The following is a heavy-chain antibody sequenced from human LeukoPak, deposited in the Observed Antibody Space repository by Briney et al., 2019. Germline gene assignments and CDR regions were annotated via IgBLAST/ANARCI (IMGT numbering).Heavy chain of an antibody. J-gene: IGHJ5*02. V-gene: IGHV3-21*01. CDR3: ARVRYSSSWPYNWFDP. CDR1: GFTFSSYR. Sequence: PGGSLRLSCAASGFTFSSYRMNWVRQAPGKGLKWVSSISSSSSYIYYADSVKGRFTISRDNAKNSLYLQMNSLRAEDTAVYYCARVRYSSSWPYNWFDPWGQGTLVTVSS. D-gene: IGHD6-13*01. CDR2: ISSSSSYI.